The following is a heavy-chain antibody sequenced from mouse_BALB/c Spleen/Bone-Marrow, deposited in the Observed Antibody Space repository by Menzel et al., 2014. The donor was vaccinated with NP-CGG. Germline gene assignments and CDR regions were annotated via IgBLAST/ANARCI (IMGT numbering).Heavy chain of an antibody. J-gene: IGHJ3*01. CDR1: GYTFTDYG. Sequence: VKLVESGAELVRPGASVTLSCKASGYTFTDYGMHWLKQTPVHGLEWIGAIDPETGGTAYNQKFKGRATLTTDKSSSTAYMELRSLTSEDSAVYYCTRLDSSGYGAYWGQGTLVTVSA. CDR2: IDPETGGT. V-gene: IGHV1-15*01. CDR3: TRLDSSGYGAY. D-gene: IGHD3-2*01.